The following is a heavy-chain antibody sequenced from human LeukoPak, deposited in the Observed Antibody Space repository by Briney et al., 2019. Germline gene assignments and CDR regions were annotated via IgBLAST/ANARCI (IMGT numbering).Heavy chain of an antibody. CDR2: IYYSGST. CDR3: ARGRFLDAFDI. CDR1: GGSISSYY. Sequence: SETLSLTCTVSGGSISSYYWSWIRQPPGKGLEWIGYIYYSGSTKYKPSLKSRVTISVDTSKNQFSLKLSSVTAADTAVYYCARGRFLDAFDIWGQGTMATVSS. V-gene: IGHV4-59*01. D-gene: IGHD3-3*01. J-gene: IGHJ3*02.